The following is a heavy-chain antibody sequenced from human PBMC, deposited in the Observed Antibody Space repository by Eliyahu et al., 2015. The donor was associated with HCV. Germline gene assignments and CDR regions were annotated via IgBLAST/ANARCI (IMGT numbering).Heavy chain of an antibody. V-gene: IGHV3-20*03. Sequence: GYADSVKGRFTISRDNAKNSLYLQMNSLRAEDTALYYCARDAYYYDSSGPGAFDYWGQGTLVTVSS. CDR3: ARDAYYYDSSGPGAFDY. D-gene: IGHD3-22*01. J-gene: IGHJ4*02.